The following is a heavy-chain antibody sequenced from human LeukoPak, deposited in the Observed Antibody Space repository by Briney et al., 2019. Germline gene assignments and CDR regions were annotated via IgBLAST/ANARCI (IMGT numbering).Heavy chain of an antibody. V-gene: IGHV3-48*04. CDR1: GFIFSSYG. Sequence: PGGSLRLSCAASGFIFSSYGLSWVRQTPGKGLEWVSTISSSGSTIYYADSVKGRFTISRDNAENSLYLQINSLRAEDTAVYYCARDRGSSYGYYTDVWGKGTTVTISS. J-gene: IGHJ6*03. D-gene: IGHD5-18*01. CDR3: ARDRGSSYGYYTDV. CDR2: ISSSGSTI.